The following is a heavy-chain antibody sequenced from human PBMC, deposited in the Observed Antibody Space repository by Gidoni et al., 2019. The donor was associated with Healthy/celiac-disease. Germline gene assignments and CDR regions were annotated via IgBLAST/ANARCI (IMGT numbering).Heavy chain of an antibody. CDR3: ARESSAFY. D-gene: IGHD6-6*01. J-gene: IGHJ4*02. V-gene: IGHV3-21*01. CDR2: ISSSSSYI. Sequence: CAASGFTFSSYSMNWVRQSPGKGLEWVSSISSSSSYIYYADAVKGRFTISRDNAKNSLYLQMNSLRAEDTAVYYCARESSAFYWGQGTLVTVSS. CDR1: GFTFSSYS.